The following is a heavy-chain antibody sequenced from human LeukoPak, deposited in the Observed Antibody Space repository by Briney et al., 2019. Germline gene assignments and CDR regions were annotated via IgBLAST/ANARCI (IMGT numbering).Heavy chain of an antibody. V-gene: IGHV3-21*04. CDR3: AKAGPMVKQLVHC. Sequence: PGGSLRLSCAASGFTFSSYSMNWVRQAPGKGLEWVSSISSSSSYIYYADSVKGRFTTSRDNSKNTLYLQMNSLRAEDSAVYYCAKAGPMVKQLVHCWGQGTLVTVSS. D-gene: IGHD5-18*01. CDR1: GFTFSSYS. CDR2: ISSSSSYI. J-gene: IGHJ4*02.